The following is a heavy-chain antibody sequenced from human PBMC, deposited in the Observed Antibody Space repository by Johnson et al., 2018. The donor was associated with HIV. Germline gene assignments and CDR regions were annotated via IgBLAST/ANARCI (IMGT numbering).Heavy chain of an antibody. Sequence: VQLVESGGGVVQPGRSLRLSCAASGFTFSSYWMSWVRQAPGKGLEWVANIKQDGSEKYYVDSVKGRFTISRDNSKNTLYLQMNRLRAEDTAVYYCASHYYDSSGYYFDAFDIWGQGTMVTVSS. CDR1: GFTFSSYW. CDR3: ASHYYDSSGYYFDAFDI. V-gene: IGHV3-7*02. CDR2: IKQDGSEK. D-gene: IGHD3-22*01. J-gene: IGHJ3*02.